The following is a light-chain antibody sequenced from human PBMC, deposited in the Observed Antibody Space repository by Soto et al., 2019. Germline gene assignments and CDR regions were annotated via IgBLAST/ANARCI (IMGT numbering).Light chain of an antibody. CDR3: NSYAGSNNGV. CDR1: SSDVGGYKY. J-gene: IGLJ3*02. CDR2: EVT. Sequence: QSVLTQPPSASGSPGQSVTISCTGTSSDVGGYKYVSWYQQHPDKAPKLMIYEVTKRPSGVPDRFSGSKSGNTASLTVSGLQVEDEADYYCNSYAGSNNGVFGGGTKLTVL. V-gene: IGLV2-8*01.